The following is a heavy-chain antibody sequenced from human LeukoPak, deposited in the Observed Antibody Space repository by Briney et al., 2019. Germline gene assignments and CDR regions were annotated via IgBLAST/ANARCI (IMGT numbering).Heavy chain of an antibody. D-gene: IGHD6-19*01. J-gene: IGHJ6*02. CDR2: IYTSGST. V-gene: IGHV4-4*07. CDR3: ARESVVAGTWTLNYYYYGMDV. CDR1: GGSISSYY. Sequence: SETLSLTCTVSGGSISSYYWSWIRQPAGKGLEWIERIYTSGSTNYNPSLKSRVTMSVDTSKNQFSLKLSSVTAADTAVYYCARESVVAGTWTLNYYYYGMDVWGQGTTVTVSS.